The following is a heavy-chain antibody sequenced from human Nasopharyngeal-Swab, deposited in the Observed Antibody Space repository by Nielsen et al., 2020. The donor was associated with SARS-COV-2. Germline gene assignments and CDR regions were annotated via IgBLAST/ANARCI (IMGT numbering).Heavy chain of an antibody. J-gene: IGHJ4*02. V-gene: IGHV1-18*01. Sequence: ASVKVSCKASGYTFTSYGISWVRQAPGQGLEGMGWISAYNGNTNYAQKLQGRVTMTTDTSTSTAYMELRSLRSDDTAVYYCARVHPPPTKGYFWSGYYRINLFDYWGQGTLVTVSS. CDR3: ARVHPPPTKGYFWSGYYRINLFDY. D-gene: IGHD3-3*01. CDR1: GYTFTSYG. CDR2: ISAYNGNT.